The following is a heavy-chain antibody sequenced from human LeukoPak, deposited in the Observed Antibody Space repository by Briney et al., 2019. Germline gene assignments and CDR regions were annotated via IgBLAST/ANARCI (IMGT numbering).Heavy chain of an antibody. J-gene: IGHJ3*02. CDR1: GFTFSSYA. V-gene: IGHV3-21*01. CDR3: ASMGDYVWGSYRPGAFDI. CDR2: ISSSSSYI. Sequence: GGSLRLSCAASGFTFSSYAMSWVRQAPGKGLEWVSSISSSSSYIYYADSVKGRFTISRDNAKNSLYLQMDSLRAEDTAVYYCASMGDYVWGSYRPGAFDIWGQGTMVTVSS. D-gene: IGHD3-16*02.